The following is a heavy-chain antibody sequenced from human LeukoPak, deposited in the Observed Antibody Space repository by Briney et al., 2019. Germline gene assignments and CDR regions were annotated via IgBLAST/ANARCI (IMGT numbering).Heavy chain of an antibody. CDR3: VKDSVYSSSWYAGDY. V-gene: IGHV3-23*01. J-gene: IGHJ4*02. D-gene: IGHD6-13*01. CDR2: ISGSSGST. Sequence: PGGSLRLSCAASGFTFSSYAMSWVRQAPGKGLEWVSAISGSSGSTYYADSVKGRFTISRDSSKNTLYLQMNSLRAEDTAVYYCVKDSVYSSSWYAGDYWGQGTLVTVSS. CDR1: GFTFSSYA.